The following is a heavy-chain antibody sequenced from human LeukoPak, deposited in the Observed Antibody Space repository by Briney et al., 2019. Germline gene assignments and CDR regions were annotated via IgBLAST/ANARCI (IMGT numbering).Heavy chain of an antibody. D-gene: IGHD3-10*01. CDR1: GFTFGSYS. V-gene: IGHV3-48*04. CDR3: ARDSRGDYFDY. Sequence: GGSLRLSCAASGFTFGSYSMHWARQAPGKGLEWISFISSNSSTIYYADSVKGRFTISRDNAKNSLYLQMNSLRAEDSGVYYCARDSRGDYFDYWGQGRLVTVSS. CDR2: ISSNSSTI. J-gene: IGHJ4*02.